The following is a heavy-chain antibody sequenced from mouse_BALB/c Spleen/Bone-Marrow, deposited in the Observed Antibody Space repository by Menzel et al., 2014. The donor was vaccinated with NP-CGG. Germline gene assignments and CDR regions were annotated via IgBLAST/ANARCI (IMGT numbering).Heavy chain of an antibody. CDR2: ILPGSTST. D-gene: IGHD2-3*01. Sequence: QVQLQQSGAELMKPGASVKISCKTTGYTFSGYWIEWVKQRPGHGLEWIGEILPGSTSTNYNEKFKDKATFTADTSSNTAYIQLINLTSEDSAVYSSARDGYSVLAMDYWGQGTSVTVSS. J-gene: IGHJ4*01. CDR1: GYTFSGYW. V-gene: IGHV1-9*01. CDR3: ARDGYSVLAMDY.